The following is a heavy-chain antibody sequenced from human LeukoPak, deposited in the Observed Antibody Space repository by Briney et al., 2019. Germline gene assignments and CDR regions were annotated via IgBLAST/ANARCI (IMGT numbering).Heavy chain of an antibody. CDR2: INPNSGGT. D-gene: IGHD2-2*02. CDR3: ARERTRGYCSSTSCYMSYGY. J-gene: IGHJ4*02. V-gene: IGHV1-2*02. CDR1: GYTFTGYY. Sequence: ASVKVSCKASGYTFTGYYMRWVRQAPGQGLEWMGWINPNSGGTNYAQKFQGRVTMTRDTSISTAYMELSRLRSDDTAVYYCARERTRGYCSSTSCYMSYGYWGQGTLVTVSS.